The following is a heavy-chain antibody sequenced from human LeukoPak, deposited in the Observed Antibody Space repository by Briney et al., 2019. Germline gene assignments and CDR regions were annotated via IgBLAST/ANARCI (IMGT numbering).Heavy chain of an antibody. CDR3: ARGSDYYDSSGYYYVGAFDI. Sequence: SETLSLTCTVSGGSISSSSYYWGWIRQPPGKGLEWIGSTYYSGSTYYNPSLKSRVTISVDTSKNQFSLKLSSVTAADTAVYYCARGSDYYDSSGYYYVGAFDIWGQGTMVTVSS. CDR2: TYYSGST. CDR1: GGSISSSSYY. V-gene: IGHV4-39*07. D-gene: IGHD3-22*01. J-gene: IGHJ3*02.